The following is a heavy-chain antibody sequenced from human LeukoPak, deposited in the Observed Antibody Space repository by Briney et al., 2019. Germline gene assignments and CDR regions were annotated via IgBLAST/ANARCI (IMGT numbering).Heavy chain of an antibody. CDR3: ARVGRYCSGGSCLDY. D-gene: IGHD2-15*01. CDR2: INPSGGST. V-gene: IGHV1-46*01. Sequence: VASVKVSSKASGYTFTSYYMHWVRQAPGQGLEWMGLINPSGGSTSYAQKFQGRVTMTRDTSTSTVYMELSSLRSEDTAVYYCARVGRYCSGGSCLDYWGQGTLVTVSS. CDR1: GYTFTSYY. J-gene: IGHJ4*02.